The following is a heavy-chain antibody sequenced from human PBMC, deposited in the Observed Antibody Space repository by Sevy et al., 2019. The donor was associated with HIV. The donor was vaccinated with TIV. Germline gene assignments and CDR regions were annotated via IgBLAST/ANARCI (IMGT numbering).Heavy chain of an antibody. J-gene: IGHJ4*02. Sequence: GGSLRLSCATSGFLFSSYALHWVRQAPGKGLEWVAVISYDGRNKYYADSVKGRFPISRDISKSTLYLKMNSLGAEDTVVYYCAKTGWIGGSYYGESWYYFDYWGQGTQVTVSS. CDR1: GFLFSSYA. CDR3: AKTGWIGGSYYGESWYYFDY. CDR2: ISYDGRNK. V-gene: IGHV3-30-3*02. D-gene: IGHD1-26*01.